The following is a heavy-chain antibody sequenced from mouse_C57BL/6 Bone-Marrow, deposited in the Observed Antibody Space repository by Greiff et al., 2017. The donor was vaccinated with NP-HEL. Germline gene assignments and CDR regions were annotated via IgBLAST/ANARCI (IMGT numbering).Heavy chain of an antibody. J-gene: IGHJ1*03. V-gene: IGHV5-17*01. CDR1: GFTFSDYG. CDR3: ARPRGWYFDV. Sequence: EVKLVESGGGLVKPGGSLKLSCAASGFTFSDYGMHWVRQAPEQGLEWVAYISSGSSTIYYADTVKGRFTISRDNAKNTLFLQMTSLRSEDTAMYYCARPRGWYFDVWGTGTTVTVSS. CDR2: ISSGSSTI.